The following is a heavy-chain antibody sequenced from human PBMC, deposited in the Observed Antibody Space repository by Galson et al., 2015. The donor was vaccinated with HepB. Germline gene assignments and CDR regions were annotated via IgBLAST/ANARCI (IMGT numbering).Heavy chain of an antibody. Sequence: SLRLSCAASGFTFSNAWMNWVRQAPGKGLEWVGRIKSKTDGGTTDYAAPVKGRFTTSRDDSKNTLYLQMNSLKTEDTAVYYCTTGYTMVRFDAFDIWGQGTMVTVSS. CDR2: IKSKTDGGTT. J-gene: IGHJ3*02. D-gene: IGHD3-10*01. CDR3: TTGYTMVRFDAFDI. CDR1: GFTFSNAW. V-gene: IGHV3-15*07.